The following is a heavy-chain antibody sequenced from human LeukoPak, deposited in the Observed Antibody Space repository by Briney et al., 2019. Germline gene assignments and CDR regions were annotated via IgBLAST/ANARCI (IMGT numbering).Heavy chain of an antibody. CDR2: ISGSGGYT. J-gene: IGHJ4*02. V-gene: IGHV3-21*01. CDR1: GFTFSSYW. CDR3: ARVRVWDIVVVPAANNFDY. Sequence: GGSLRLSCAASGFTFSSYWMSWVRQAPGKGLEWVSSISGSGGYTYYADSVKGRFTISRDNAKNSLYLQMNSLRAEDTAVYYCARVRVWDIVVVPAANNFDYWGQGTLVTVSS. D-gene: IGHD2-2*01.